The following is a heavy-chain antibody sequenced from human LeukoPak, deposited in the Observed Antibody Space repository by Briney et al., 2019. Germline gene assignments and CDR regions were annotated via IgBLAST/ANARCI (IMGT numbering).Heavy chain of an antibody. D-gene: IGHD3/OR15-3a*01. CDR3: ARVGVDLWFDP. J-gene: IGHJ5*02. V-gene: IGHV1-2*06. CDR1: GYTFTGFY. CDR2: ISPSRGGT. Sequence: ASVKVSCKASGYTFTGFYIHWVRQAPGQGLEWMGRISPSRGGTNYAQKFQGRVTMTRDTSISTAYMELSRLRSDDTAIYYCARVGVDLWFDPWGQGTLVTVSS.